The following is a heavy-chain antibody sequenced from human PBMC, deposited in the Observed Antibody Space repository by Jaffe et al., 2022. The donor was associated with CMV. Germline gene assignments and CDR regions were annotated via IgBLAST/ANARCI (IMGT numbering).Heavy chain of an antibody. D-gene: IGHD3-3*01. CDR1: GGSFSGYY. CDR3: ARGRGLWALEGFPIFGVVSAFGDY. Sequence: QVQLQQWGAGLLKPSETLSLTCAVYGGSFSGYYWSWIRQPPGKGLEWIGEINHSGSTNYNPSLKSRVTISVDTSKNQFSLKLSSVTAADTAVYYCARGRGLWALEGFPIFGVVSAFGDYWGQGTLVTVSS. CDR2: INHSGST. J-gene: IGHJ4*02. V-gene: IGHV4-34*01.